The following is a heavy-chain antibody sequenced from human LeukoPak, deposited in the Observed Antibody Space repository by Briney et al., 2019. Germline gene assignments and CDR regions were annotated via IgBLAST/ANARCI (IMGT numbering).Heavy chain of an antibody. V-gene: IGHV4-59*03. CDR2: VYYSATTNYKPSL. D-gene: IGHD3-10*01. J-gene: IGHJ4*02. CDR3: ATGRVSYGSEY. CDR1: GDSITYYF. Sequence: SETLTLTCSFPGDSITYYFWSWIRQPPGKGLEWIGYVYYSATTNYKPSLNYNPSLKSRVTNSLDASKNQFSLKLTSVTAADTAMYYCATGRVSYGSEYWGPGTLVAVSS.